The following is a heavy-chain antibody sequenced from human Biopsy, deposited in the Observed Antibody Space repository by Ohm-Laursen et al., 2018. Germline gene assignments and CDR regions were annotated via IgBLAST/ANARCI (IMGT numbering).Heavy chain of an antibody. J-gene: IGHJ4*02. D-gene: IGHD5-24*01. CDR2: VYHSGTT. CDR1: GGSISSGSNY. Sequence: SDTLSLTCTVSGGSISSGSNYWAWIRQPPGKGLEWIGSVYHSGTTYYSPSLKSRVTISVDTLKNQLSLKVTSVTAADTAAYYCARHDGNGPFALDSWGQGTLVTVSS. V-gene: IGHV4-39*01. CDR3: ARHDGNGPFALDS.